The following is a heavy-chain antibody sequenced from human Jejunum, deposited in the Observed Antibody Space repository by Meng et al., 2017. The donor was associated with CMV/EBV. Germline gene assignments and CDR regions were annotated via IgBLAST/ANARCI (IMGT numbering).Heavy chain of an antibody. CDR3: AKYNYGIDY. J-gene: IGHJ4*02. CDR2: IKTDGSDK. CDR1: GFTFSSYW. D-gene: IGHD5-18*01. V-gene: IGHV3-7*02. Sequence: EVPLVESGGGLVQPGGSLRLSCAASGFTFSSYWMTWVRQAPGKGLEWVANIKTDGSDKNYVDSVKGRFTISRDNAQNSLYLQMNSLRAEDTAVYYCAKYNYGIDYWGQGTLVTVSS.